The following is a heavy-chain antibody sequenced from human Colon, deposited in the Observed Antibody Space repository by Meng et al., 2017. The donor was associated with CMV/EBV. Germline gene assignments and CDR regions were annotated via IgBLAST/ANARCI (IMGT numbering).Heavy chain of an antibody. CDR2: INPISGGT. Sequence: SCKASGFTFSAYYIHWVRQAPGQGLEWAGRINPISGGTTYAQKFKGRVTLTRDTSISTDYMEVGRLTSDDTAVYFCARELESGGLDYWGQGTLVTVSS. CDR3: ARELESGGLDY. CDR1: GFTFSAYY. V-gene: IGHV1-2*06. J-gene: IGHJ4*02. D-gene: IGHD3-3*01.